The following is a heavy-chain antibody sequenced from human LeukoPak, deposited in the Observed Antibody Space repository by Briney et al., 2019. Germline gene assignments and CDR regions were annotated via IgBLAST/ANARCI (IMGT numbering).Heavy chain of an antibody. D-gene: IGHD3-10*01. CDR1: GFTFDDYA. V-gene: IGHV3-43D*03. CDR3: AKTNLRGDPRTEYYFDY. CDR2: ISWDGGST. Sequence: GGSLRLSCAASGFTFDDYAMHWVRQAPGKGLEWVSLISWDGGSTYYADSVKGRFTISRDNSKNSLYLQMNSLRAEDTALYYCAKTNLRGDPRTEYYFDYWGQGTLVTVSS. J-gene: IGHJ4*02.